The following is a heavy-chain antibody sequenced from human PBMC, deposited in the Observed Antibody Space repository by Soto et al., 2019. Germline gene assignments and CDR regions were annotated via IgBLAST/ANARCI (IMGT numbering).Heavy chain of an antibody. J-gene: IGHJ3*02. Sequence: SESLCLTCTFSVGSISIGDYYWSWIRQPPGKGLEWIGYIYYSGSTYYNPSLKRRVTISVDTSKNQFSLKLSSVTAADTAVYYCARDLRTPRGAFDIWGQGTMVTVSS. CDR2: IYYSGST. CDR1: VGSISIGDYY. V-gene: IGHV4-30-4*01. CDR3: ARDLRTPRGAFDI.